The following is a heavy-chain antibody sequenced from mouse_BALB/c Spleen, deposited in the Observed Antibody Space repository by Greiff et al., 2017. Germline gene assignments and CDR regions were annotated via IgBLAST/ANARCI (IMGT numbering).Heavy chain of an antibody. CDR3: TRGGITVERDY. Sequence: LKQPGSELVRPGASVKLSCKASGYTFTSYWMHWVKQRPGQGLEWIGNIYPGSGSTNYDEKFKSKATMTVDTSSSTAYMQLSSLTSEDSAVYYCTRGGITVERDYWGQGTTLTVSS. V-gene: IGHV1S22*01. CDR2: IYPGSGST. D-gene: IGHD1-1*01. J-gene: IGHJ2*01. CDR1: GYTFTSYW.